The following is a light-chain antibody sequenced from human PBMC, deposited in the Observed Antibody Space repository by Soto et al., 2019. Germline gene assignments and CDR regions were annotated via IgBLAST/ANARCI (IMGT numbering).Light chain of an antibody. CDR2: EVV. J-gene: IGLJ2*01. CDR1: SSDVGGYRC. V-gene: IGLV2-8*01. CDR3: SSYAGSNTFI. Sequence: QSALTQPPSASGSPGQSVTISCTGTSSDVGGYRCVSWYQQYQGKAPKLMIYEVVKRPSGVPDRFSGSKSGNTASLTVSGLQAEDEADYYCSSYAGSNTFIFGGGTKLTVL.